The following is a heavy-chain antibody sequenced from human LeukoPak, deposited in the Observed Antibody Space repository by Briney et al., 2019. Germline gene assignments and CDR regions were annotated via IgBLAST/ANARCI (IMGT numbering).Heavy chain of an antibody. J-gene: IGHJ6*03. CDR2: INHSGST. V-gene: IGHV4-34*01. CDR1: GGSFSGYY. D-gene: IGHD3-10*01. Sequence: PSETLSLTCAVYGGSFSGYYWSWIRQPPGKGLEWIGEINHSGSTNYNPSLKSRVTISVDTSKNQFSLKLSSVTAADTAVCYCARRATGYYYGSGSYYYYMDVWGKGTTVTISS. CDR3: ARRATGYYYGSGSYYYYMDV.